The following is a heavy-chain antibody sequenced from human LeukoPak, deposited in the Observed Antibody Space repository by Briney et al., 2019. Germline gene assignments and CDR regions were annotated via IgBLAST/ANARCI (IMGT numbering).Heavy chain of an antibody. CDR2: INYSGST. CDR3: AREPPDPYYGSGSGWFDP. CDR1: GGSISSSSCY. V-gene: IGHV4-39*07. D-gene: IGHD3-10*01. Sequence: PSETLSLTCTVSGGSISSSSCYWGWIRQPPGKGRRWIGRINYSGSTYYNPSLKSRVTISVDTSKNQFSLKLSSVTAADTAVYYCAREPPDPYYGSGSGWFDPWGQGTLVTVSS. J-gene: IGHJ5*02.